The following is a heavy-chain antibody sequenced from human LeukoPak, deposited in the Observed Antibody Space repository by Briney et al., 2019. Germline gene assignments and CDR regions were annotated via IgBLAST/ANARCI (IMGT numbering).Heavy chain of an antibody. CDR2: INHSGST. CDR3: ARGFSNYVRNYYYYYGMDV. V-gene: IGHV4-34*01. Sequence: SETLSLTCAVYGGSFSGYYWSWIRQPPGKGLEWIGEINHSGSTNYNPSLKGRVTISVDTSKNQFSLKLSSVTAADTAVYYCARGFSNYVRNYYYYYGMDVWGQGTTVTVSS. D-gene: IGHD4-11*01. J-gene: IGHJ6*02. CDR1: GGSFSGYY.